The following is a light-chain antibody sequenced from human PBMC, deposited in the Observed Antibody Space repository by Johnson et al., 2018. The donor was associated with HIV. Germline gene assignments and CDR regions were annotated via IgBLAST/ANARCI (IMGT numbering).Light chain of an antibody. J-gene: IGLJ1*01. CDR2: DNN. CDR1: SSNIGNKY. CDR3: GTWDSNLSAYV. V-gene: IGLV1-51*01. Sequence: QSVLTQPPSVSAAPGQKVTISCSGSSSNIGNKYVSWYQQLPGTAPKLLIYDNNKRPSGIPDRFSGSKSGTSATLGITGLQTGDEADYYCGTWDSNLSAYVVGPGTKVTGL.